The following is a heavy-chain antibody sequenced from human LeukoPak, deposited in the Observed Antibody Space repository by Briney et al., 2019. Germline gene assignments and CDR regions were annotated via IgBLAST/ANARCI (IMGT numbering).Heavy chain of an antibody. CDR3: AREGGCSSTSSPLDY. V-gene: IGHV1-2*02. CDR2: INPNSGGT. D-gene: IGHD2-2*01. Sequence: ASVKVSCKVSGYTLTELSTHWVRQAPGQGLEWMGWINPNSGGTNYAQKFQGRVTMTRDTSISTAYMELSRLRSDDTAVYYCAREGGCSSTSSPLDYWAQGPLVTVSS. CDR1: GYTLTELS. J-gene: IGHJ4*02.